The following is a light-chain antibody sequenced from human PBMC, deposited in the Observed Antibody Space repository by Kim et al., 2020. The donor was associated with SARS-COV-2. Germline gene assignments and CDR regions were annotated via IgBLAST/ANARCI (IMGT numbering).Light chain of an antibody. Sequence: GQLVTIACTGSSSDVGGYIYVSWYQQHPGRAPKLLIYEVTKRPSGVPDRFSGSKSGNTASLTVSGLQAEDEAAYYCSSYADSNIVLFGGGTKLTVL. V-gene: IGLV2-8*01. J-gene: IGLJ2*01. CDR3: SSYADSNIVL. CDR2: EVT. CDR1: SSDVGGYIY.